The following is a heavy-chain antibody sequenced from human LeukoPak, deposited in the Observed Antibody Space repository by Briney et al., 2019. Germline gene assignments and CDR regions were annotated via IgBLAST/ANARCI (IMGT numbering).Heavy chain of an antibody. D-gene: IGHD3-10*01. V-gene: IGHV3-21*01. Sequence: PGGSLRLSCAASGFTFSSYAMHWVRQAPGKGLEWVSSISSSSSYIYYADSVKGRFTISRDNAKNSLYLQMNSLRAEDTAVYYCASLRTKVLLWFGELSGWGQGTLVTVSS. J-gene: IGHJ4*02. CDR2: ISSSSSYI. CDR3: ASLRTKVLLWFGELSG. CDR1: GFTFSSYA.